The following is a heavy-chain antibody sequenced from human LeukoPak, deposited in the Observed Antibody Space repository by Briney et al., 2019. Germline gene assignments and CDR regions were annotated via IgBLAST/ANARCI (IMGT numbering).Heavy chain of an antibody. D-gene: IGHD1-1*01. J-gene: IGHJ3*02. V-gene: IGHV1-69*04. Sequence: SVKVSCKASGGTFNSYAISWVRQAPGQGLEWLGRIIPMLGTAKYAQKFQGRVTITADKSTSTAYMELSSLRYEDTAVYYCARGSYNWNDGAFDIWGQGTMVTVSS. CDR3: ARGSYNWNDGAFDI. CDR1: GGTFNSYA. CDR2: IIPMLGTA.